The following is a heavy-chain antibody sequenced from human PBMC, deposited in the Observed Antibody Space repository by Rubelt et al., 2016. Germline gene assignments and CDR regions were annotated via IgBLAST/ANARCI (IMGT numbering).Heavy chain of an antibody. CDR2: ISWDGAST. V-gene: IGHV3-43*01. Sequence: ASGFTFDDYTMHWVRQAPGKGLEWVSLISWDGASTYYADSVKGRFTISRDNSKNSLYLQMNSLRTEDTALYYCAKEVNGGSFDYWGQGTLVTVSS. CDR3: AKEVNGGSFDY. J-gene: IGHJ4*02. CDR1: GFTFDDYT. D-gene: IGHD3-16*01.